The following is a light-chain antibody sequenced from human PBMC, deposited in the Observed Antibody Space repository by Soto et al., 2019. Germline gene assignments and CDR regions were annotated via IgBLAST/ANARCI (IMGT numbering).Light chain of an antibody. CDR2: GAS. CDR3: QHYGISAL. Sequence: EIVLTQSPGTLSLSPRERATLSCRASESVSTSYLAWYQQKPGQAPRLLIYGASGRATGIPDRFSVSASGTDFTLTISRLEPEDFAVYYCQHYGISALFGPGTKVDIK. V-gene: IGKV3-20*01. J-gene: IGKJ3*01. CDR1: ESVSTSY.